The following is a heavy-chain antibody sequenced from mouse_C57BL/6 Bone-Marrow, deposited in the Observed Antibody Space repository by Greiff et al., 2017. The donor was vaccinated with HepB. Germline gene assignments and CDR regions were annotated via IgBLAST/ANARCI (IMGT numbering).Heavy chain of an antibody. CDR2: ISSGGSYT. CDR3: ARQMITTDYYAMDY. V-gene: IGHV5-6*02. D-gene: IGHD2-4*01. J-gene: IGHJ4*01. CDR1: GFTFSSYG. Sequence: DVMLVESGGDLVKPGGSLKLSCAASGFTFSSYGMSWVRQTPDKRLEWVATISSGGSYTYYPDSVKGRFTISRDNAKNTLYLQMSSLKSEDTAMYYCARQMITTDYYAMDYWGQGTSVTVSS.